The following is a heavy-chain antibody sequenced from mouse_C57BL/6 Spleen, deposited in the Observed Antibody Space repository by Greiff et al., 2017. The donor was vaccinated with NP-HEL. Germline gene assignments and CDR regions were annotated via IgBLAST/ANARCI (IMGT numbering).Heavy chain of an antibody. Sequence: VQLQQSGAELARPGASVKLSCKASGYTFTSYGISWVKQRTGQGLEWIGEIYPRSGNTYYNEKFKGKATLTADKSSSTAYMELRSLTSEDSAVYFCARGDYYGSSPYFDYWGQGTTLTVSS. CDR1: GYTFTSYG. CDR3: ARGDYYGSSPYFDY. D-gene: IGHD1-1*01. V-gene: IGHV1-81*01. J-gene: IGHJ2*01. CDR2: IYPRSGNT.